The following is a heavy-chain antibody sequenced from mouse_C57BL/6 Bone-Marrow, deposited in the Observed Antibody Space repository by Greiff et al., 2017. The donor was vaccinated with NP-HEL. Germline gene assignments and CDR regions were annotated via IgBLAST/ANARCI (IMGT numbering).Heavy chain of an antibody. V-gene: IGHV1-19*01. J-gene: IGHJ1*03. CDR2: INPYNGGT. Sequence: EVQLQQSGPVLVKPGASVKMSCKASGYTFTDYYMNWVKQSHGKSLEWIGVINPYNGGTSYNQKFKGKATLTVDKSSSTAYMELNSLTSEDSAVYYGARWGGNYVGWYFDVWGTGTTVTVSS. CDR3: ARWGGNYVGWYFDV. CDR1: GYTFTDYY. D-gene: IGHD2-1*01.